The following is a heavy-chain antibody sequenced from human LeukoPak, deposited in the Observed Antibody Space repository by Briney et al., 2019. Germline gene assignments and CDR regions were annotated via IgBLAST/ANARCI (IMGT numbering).Heavy chain of an antibody. V-gene: IGHV4-34*01. CDR3: ARMFRSSWYINWFDP. J-gene: IGHJ5*02. Sequence: PSETLSLTCAVYGGSFSGYYWSWIRQPPGKGLEWIGEINHSGGTNYNPSLKSRVTISVDTSKNQFSLKLSSVTAADTAVYYCARMFRSSWYINWFDPWGQGTLVTVSS. D-gene: IGHD6-13*01. CDR2: INHSGGT. CDR1: GGSFSGYY.